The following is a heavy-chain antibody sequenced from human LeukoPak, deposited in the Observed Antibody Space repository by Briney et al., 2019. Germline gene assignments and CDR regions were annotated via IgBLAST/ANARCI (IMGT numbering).Heavy chain of an antibody. D-gene: IGHD2/OR15-2a*01. Sequence: GASMKVSCKSSGITFTDYYIHWVRQAPGQGLERMGYIGPHSSATSSPQEFQGRVTMTRDTSMSTAYMELTRLTSDDTAVYYCAREGNGLLSKDFDYWGQGTLVTVSS. J-gene: IGHJ4*02. CDR1: GITFTDYY. CDR3: AREGNGLLSKDFDY. CDR2: IGPHSSAT. V-gene: IGHV1-2*02.